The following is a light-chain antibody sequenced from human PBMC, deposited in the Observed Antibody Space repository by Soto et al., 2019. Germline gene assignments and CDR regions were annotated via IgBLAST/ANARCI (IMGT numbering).Light chain of an antibody. Sequence: IVMTQSPTTLSVSPGSRPTLSCRASQSVTSNLAWYQQKPGQAPRLLIYGASCRATGILDRFSGSGSGTDFTLIIIRLEPEEFAVYYCYKHATSPALTFGGGTKVDIK. CDR2: GAS. J-gene: IGKJ4*01. V-gene: IGKV3-20*01. CDR3: YKHATSPALT. CDR1: QSVTSN.